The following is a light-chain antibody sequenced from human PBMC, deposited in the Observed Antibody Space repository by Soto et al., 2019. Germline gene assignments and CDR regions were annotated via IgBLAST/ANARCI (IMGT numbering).Light chain of an antibody. CDR3: QQYGSFSFT. Sequence: DIQMTQSPSTLSASVGDRVTITCRASQTISDWLAWYQQKPGKAPKLLIYRASSLESGVPSRFSGSGSGTEFTLTISSLQPDDFATYFCQQYGSFSFTFGGGTKVEI. CDR1: QTISDW. CDR2: RAS. V-gene: IGKV1-5*03. J-gene: IGKJ4*01.